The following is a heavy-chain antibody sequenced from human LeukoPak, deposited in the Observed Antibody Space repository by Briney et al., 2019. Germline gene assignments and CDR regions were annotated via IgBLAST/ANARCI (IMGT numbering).Heavy chain of an antibody. CDR1: GFTFSSYA. CDR2: ISGSGGST. V-gene: IGHV3-23*01. D-gene: IGHD3-10*01. CDR3: AKGWVVRGVTLSRSRYYYFYGMDV. Sequence: GGSLRLSCAASGFTFSSYAMSWVRQAPGKGLEWVSAISGSGGSTYYADSVKGRFTISRDNSKNTLYLQMNSLRAEDTAVYYCAKGWVVRGVTLSRSRYYYFYGMDVWGQGTAGTVS. J-gene: IGHJ6*02.